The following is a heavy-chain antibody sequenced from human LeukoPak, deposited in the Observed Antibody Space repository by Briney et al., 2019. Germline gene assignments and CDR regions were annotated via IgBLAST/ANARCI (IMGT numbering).Heavy chain of an antibody. D-gene: IGHD3-3*02. J-gene: IGHJ4*02. CDR1: GYTFSDFY. Sequence: RASVTVSCTASGYTFSDFYIHWVRQAPGQGLEYVGWITPKSGDTYSPQRFQDRVTLTRDASISTAYMELSSLRSDDTAVYFCARVRLADERAWAYWGQGTLVTVSS. CDR2: ITPKSGDT. V-gene: IGHV1-2*02. CDR3: ARVRLADERAWAY.